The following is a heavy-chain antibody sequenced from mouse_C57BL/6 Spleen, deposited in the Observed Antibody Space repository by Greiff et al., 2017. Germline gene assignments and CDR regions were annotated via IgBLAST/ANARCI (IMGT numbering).Heavy chain of an antibody. V-gene: IGHV1-64*01. CDR2: IHPNSGST. CDR1: GYTFTSYW. CDR3: ARKAYGSSYFAY. J-gene: IGHJ3*01. D-gene: IGHD1-1*01. Sequence: VQLQQPGAELVKPGASVKLSCKASGYTFTSYWMHWVKQRPGQGLEWIGMIHPNSGSTNYNEKFKSKATLTVDKSSSTAYMQLSSLTSEDSAVYYCARKAYGSSYFAYWGQGTLVTVSA.